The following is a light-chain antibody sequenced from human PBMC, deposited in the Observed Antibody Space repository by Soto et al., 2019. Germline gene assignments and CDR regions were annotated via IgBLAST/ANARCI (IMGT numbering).Light chain of an antibody. V-gene: IGLV2-14*01. CDR2: EVS. CDR3: CSYTSTSTRV. J-gene: IGLJ1*01. CDR1: SSDVGDYNY. Sequence: QSALTQPAAVSWSPGQSITISCTGTSSDVGDYNYVSWYQQHPGKAPKLIISEVSNRPSGVSNRFYGSKSGNKASLTISGLQAGDEADYYCCSYTSTSTRVLGTGIKVTVL.